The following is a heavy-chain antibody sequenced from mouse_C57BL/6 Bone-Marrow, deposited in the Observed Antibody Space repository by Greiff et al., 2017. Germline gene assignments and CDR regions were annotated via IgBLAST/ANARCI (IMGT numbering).Heavy chain of an antibody. Sequence: EVKLMESGPELVKPGASVKISCKASGYSFTDYNMNWVKPSNGKSLEWIGVINPNYGTTSYNQKFKGKATLTVDQSSSTAYMQLNSLTSEDSAVYYCARYGYYDSYWCFDVWGTGTTGTVSS. CDR3: ARYGYYDSYWCFDV. J-gene: IGHJ1*03. CDR1: GYSFTDYN. D-gene: IGHD2-3*01. V-gene: IGHV1-39*01. CDR2: INPNYGTT.